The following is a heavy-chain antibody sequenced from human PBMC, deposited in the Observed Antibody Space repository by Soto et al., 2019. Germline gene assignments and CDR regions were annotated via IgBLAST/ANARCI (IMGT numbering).Heavy chain of an antibody. Sequence: GASVKVSCKASGYAFTRYDINWVRQATGQGLEWMGWMNPNSGNTGYAQRFQGRVTVTRDSSISTAYMEVSSLRFEDTAVYYCARAVNADAFDIWGQGTMVTVSS. CDR1: GYAFTRYD. CDR2: MNPNSGNT. CDR3: ARAVNADAFDI. V-gene: IGHV1-8*01. J-gene: IGHJ3*02. D-gene: IGHD3-10*01.